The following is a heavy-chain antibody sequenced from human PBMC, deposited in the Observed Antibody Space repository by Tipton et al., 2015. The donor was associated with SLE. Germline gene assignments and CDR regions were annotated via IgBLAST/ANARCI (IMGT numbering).Heavy chain of an antibody. Sequence: TLSLTCTVSGGPISSGGYYWSWIRQHPGKGLEWIGYIYYSGSTYYNPSLKSRVTISVDTSKNQFSLKLSSVTAADTAVYYCGGTGTTGWYFDLWGRGTLVTVSS. CDR1: GGPISSGGYY. CDR2: IYYSGST. D-gene: IGHD1-1*01. V-gene: IGHV4-31*03. J-gene: IGHJ2*01. CDR3: GGTGTTGWYFDL.